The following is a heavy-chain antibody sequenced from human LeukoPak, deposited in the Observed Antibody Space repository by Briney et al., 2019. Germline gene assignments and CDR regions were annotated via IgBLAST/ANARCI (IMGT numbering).Heavy chain of an antibody. D-gene: IGHD3-16*01. CDR1: GFTFSSYA. CDR3: AKRRENAYDYVWGSPNY. CDR2: ISGSGGST. V-gene: IGHV3-23*01. J-gene: IGHJ4*02. Sequence: GGSLRLSWAASGFTFSSYAMSWVRQAPGKGLEWVSFISGSGGSTYYAASVKGLFTISRDNSKNTLYLQVNSLRAEDTAVYYCAKRRENAYDYVWGSPNYWGQGTLVTVSS.